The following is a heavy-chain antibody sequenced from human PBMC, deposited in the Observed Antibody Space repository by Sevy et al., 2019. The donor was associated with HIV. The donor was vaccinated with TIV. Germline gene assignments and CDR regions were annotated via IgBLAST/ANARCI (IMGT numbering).Heavy chain of an antibody. Sequence: GGSLRLSCAASGFILGTYAMSWVRQAPGKGLEWVSAISGSGGSTYNAESLKGRFTISRDNSKKKVYLQMNSLRAEDTAIYYCAKGDSTFYGLDVWGQGTTVTVSS. V-gene: IGHV3-23*01. J-gene: IGHJ6*02. CDR2: ISGSGGST. CDR1: GFILGTYA. CDR3: AKGDSTFYGLDV. D-gene: IGHD2-2*01.